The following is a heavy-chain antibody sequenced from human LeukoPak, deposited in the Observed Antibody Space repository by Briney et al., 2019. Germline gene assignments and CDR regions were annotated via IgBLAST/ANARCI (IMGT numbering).Heavy chain of an antibody. Sequence: GGSLRLSCAASGFTFSSYWMHWVRQVPGKGLVWVSRINSDGSSTNYADSVKGRFTISRDNAKNTLYLQMNSLRAEDTAVYYCARAPYYNILTGYYHYYYMDVWGKGTTVTISS. CDR1: GFTFSSYW. CDR2: INSDGSST. J-gene: IGHJ6*03. D-gene: IGHD3-9*01. V-gene: IGHV3-74*01. CDR3: ARAPYYNILTGYYHYYYMDV.